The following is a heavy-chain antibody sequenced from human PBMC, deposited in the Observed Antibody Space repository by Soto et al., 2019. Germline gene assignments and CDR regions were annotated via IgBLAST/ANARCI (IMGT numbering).Heavy chain of an antibody. CDR3: AKGDNYAAYYGLDV. D-gene: IGHD4-4*01. CDR2: ISGSGGST. Sequence: EVPLLESGGGLVQPGGSLRLSCAASGFTFSSYAMTWVRQAPGKGLEWVSGISGSGGSTYYADSVRGRFTISRDNSKNTLYLQMNSLRAEDTAVYYCAKGDNYAAYYGLDVWGQGTTVTVSS. V-gene: IGHV3-23*01. CDR1: GFTFSSYA. J-gene: IGHJ6*02.